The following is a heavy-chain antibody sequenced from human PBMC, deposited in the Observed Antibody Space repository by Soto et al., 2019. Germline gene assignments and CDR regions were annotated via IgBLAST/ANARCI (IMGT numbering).Heavy chain of an antibody. CDR3: ARGEVSAAAGSYYYGMDV. J-gene: IGHJ6*02. CDR1: GYTFTSYA. CDR2: INAGNGNT. V-gene: IGHV1-3*01. Sequence: ASVKVSCKASGYTFTSYAMHWVRQAPGQRLEWMGWINAGNGNTKYSQKFQGRVTITRDTSASTAYMELSSLRSEDTAVYYCARGEVSAAAGSYYYGMDVWGQGTTVTVSS. D-gene: IGHD6-13*01.